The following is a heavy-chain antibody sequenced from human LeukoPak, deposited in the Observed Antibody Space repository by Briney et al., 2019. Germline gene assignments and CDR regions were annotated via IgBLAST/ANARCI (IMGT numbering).Heavy chain of an antibody. D-gene: IGHD1-7*01. CDR2: ISYDGSNK. V-gene: IGHV3-30*03. Sequence: GGSLRLSCAASGFTFSSYGMHWVRQAPGKGLEWVAVISYDGSNKYYADSVKGRFTISRDNSKNTLYLQMNSLRAEDTAVYYCAREGHNWNYDCFDSWGQGILVTVSS. J-gene: IGHJ4*02. CDR3: AREGHNWNYDCFDS. CDR1: GFTFSSYG.